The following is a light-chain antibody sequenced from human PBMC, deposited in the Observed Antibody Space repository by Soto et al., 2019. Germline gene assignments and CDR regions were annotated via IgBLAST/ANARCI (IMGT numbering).Light chain of an antibody. J-gene: IGKJ1*01. CDR2: DAS. Sequence: DIQMIQSPSTLSASVGDKVTITCRASHIISTWLAWYQQKSGKAPKLLISDASSLESGVPSRFSGSGSGTDFTLTISRLQPEDVATYYCQQYNNSPWTFGQGTKVDIK. CDR1: HIISTW. CDR3: QQYNNSPWT. V-gene: IGKV1-5*01.